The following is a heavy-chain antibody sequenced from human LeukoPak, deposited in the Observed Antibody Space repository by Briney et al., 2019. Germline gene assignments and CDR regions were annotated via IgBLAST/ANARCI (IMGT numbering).Heavy chain of an antibody. Sequence: ASVKVSCKASGYTFTSYDINWVRQATGQGLEWMGWMNPNSGNTGYAQKFQGRVTITRNTSISTAYMELSSLRSEDAAVYYCARPTDGLQYYYMDVWGKGTTVTVSS. V-gene: IGHV1-8*03. CDR1: GYTFTSYD. CDR2: MNPNSGNT. CDR3: ARPTDGLQYYYMDV. J-gene: IGHJ6*03.